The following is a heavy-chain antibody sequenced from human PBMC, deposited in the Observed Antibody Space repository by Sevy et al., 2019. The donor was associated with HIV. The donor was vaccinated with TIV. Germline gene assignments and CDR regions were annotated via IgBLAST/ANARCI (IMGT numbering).Heavy chain of an antibody. CDR3: ARDTYYYDSSGYYGYFDL. V-gene: IGHV3-48*02. Sequence: GGSLRLSCAASGFTFSSYSMNWVRQAPGKGLEWVSYISSSSSTIYYADSVKGRFTISRDNAKNSLYLQMNSLRDEDTAVYYCARDTYYYDSSGYYGYFDLWGRGTLVTVSS. J-gene: IGHJ2*01. CDR1: GFTFSSYS. D-gene: IGHD3-22*01. CDR2: ISSSSSTI.